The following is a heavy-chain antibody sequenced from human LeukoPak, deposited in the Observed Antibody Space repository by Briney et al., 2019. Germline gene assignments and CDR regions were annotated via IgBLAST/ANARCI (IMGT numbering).Heavy chain of an antibody. CDR2: IGGGGGST. D-gene: IGHD5-12*01. V-gene: IGHV3-23*01. CDR3: AKKISGYDYNYYGMDV. J-gene: IGHJ6*02. CDR1: GFTSSSYG. Sequence: GGSLRLSCAASGFTSSSYGMSWVRQAPGKGLEWVSTIGGGGGSTYHADSGKGRFTISRDDSKNTLYLQMNSLRAEDTAVYYCAKKISGYDYNYYGMDVWGQGTTVTVSS.